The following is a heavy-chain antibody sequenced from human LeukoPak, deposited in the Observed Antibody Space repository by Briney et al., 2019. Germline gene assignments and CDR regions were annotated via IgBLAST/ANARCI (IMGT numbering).Heavy chain of an antibody. J-gene: IGHJ5*02. CDR3: ARGRSSSWPYNWFDP. Sequence: GGSLRLSCAASGFTFSSYSMNWVRQAPGKGLEWVSYISSSSSTIYYADSVKGRFTISRDNAKNSLYLQMNSLRAEDTAVYHCARGRSSSWPYNWFDPWGQGTLVTVSS. D-gene: IGHD6-13*01. CDR2: ISSSSSTI. V-gene: IGHV3-48*01. CDR1: GFTFSSYS.